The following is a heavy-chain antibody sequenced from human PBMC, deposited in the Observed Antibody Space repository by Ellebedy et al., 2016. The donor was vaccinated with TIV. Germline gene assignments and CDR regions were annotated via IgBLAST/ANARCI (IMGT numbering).Heavy chain of an antibody. CDR1: EFTFSTYS. J-gene: IGHJ4*02. V-gene: IGHV3-53*01. Sequence: GESLKISCAASEFTFSTYSMSWVRQVPGKGLEWVSIMDAGGNTHYPDPVKGRFTVSRDNSKNTLYLQMNSLRAEDTAVYYCAGGNYWGQGTLVTVSS. CDR2: MDAGGNT. CDR3: AGGNY.